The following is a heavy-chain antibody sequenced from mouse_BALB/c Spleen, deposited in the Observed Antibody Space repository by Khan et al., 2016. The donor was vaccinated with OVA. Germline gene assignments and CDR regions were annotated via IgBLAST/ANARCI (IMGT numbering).Heavy chain of an antibody. CDR3: TRGGLGHHAMDY. CDR2: IYPATGRT. V-gene: IGHV1S132*01. Sequence: QVQLQQSGAELVRPGASVKLSCKTSGYIFTSYWIHWVKQRSGQGLEWIARIYPATGRTYYNEKFKSKATLTADKSSSTAYMQLSSMKAEYAAVYCGTRGGLGHHAMDYWGQGTSVTVSS. J-gene: IGHJ4*01. CDR1: GYIFTSYW.